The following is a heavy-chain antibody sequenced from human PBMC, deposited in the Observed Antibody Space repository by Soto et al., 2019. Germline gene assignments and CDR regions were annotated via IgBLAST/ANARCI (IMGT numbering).Heavy chain of an antibody. CDR1: GVSVTSYT. CDR3: TRDGMTTGDT. V-gene: IGHV4-4*07. J-gene: IGHJ4*02. Sequence: SETLSVTCSVPGVSVTSYTWSWVRQPANKGLEWIGRVFSSVSATYSPSLKSRVRISMDTPENRISLKLDSVTAADAGVYYCTRDGMTTGDTWGPGTLVTVSS. CDR2: VFSSVSA. D-gene: IGHD2-21*02.